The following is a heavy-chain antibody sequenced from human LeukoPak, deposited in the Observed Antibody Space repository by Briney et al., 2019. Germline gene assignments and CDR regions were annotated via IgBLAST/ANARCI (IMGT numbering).Heavy chain of an antibody. CDR2: IKSKTDGGTT. J-gene: IGHJ4*02. D-gene: IGHD3-16*02. Sequence: GGSLRLSCAASGFTFSDNYMTWVRHAPGKGLEWVGRIKSKTDGGTTDYAAPVKGRFTISRDDSKNTLYLQMNSLKNEDTAVYYCTTEARYIWGSYRQNNYWGQGTLVTVSS. V-gene: IGHV3-15*01. CDR1: GFTFSDNY. CDR3: TTEARYIWGSYRQNNY.